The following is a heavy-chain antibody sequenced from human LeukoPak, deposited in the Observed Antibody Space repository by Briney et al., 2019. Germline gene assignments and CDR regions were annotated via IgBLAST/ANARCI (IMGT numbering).Heavy chain of an antibody. Sequence: GASVKVSCKASGYTFTGYYMHWVRQAPGQGLEWMGWINPNSGGTNYAQKFQGRVTMTRDTSISTAYMELSRLRSDDTAVYYCANGFWGGQGGWYYYMDVWGKGTTVTVSS. CDR2: INPNSGGT. D-gene: IGHD3-3*01. CDR3: ANGFWGGQGGWYYYMDV. J-gene: IGHJ6*03. CDR1: GYTFTGYY. V-gene: IGHV1-2*02.